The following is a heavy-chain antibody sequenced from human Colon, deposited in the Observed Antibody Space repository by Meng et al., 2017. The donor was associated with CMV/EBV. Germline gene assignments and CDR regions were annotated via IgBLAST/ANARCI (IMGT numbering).Heavy chain of an antibody. CDR2: INWNDDK. Sequence: SGPTLVNPTQTLTLTCTFSGFALSTTGVGVGWIRQPPGKALEWLALINWNDDKSYSPSLKSRLTITKDTSKNQVVLTMTDMDPVDTATYYCAHNGGLQFSPGVFDYWGQGTLVTVSS. CDR1: GFALSTTGVG. CDR3: AHNGGLQFSPGVFDY. D-gene: IGHD3-16*01. J-gene: IGHJ4*02. V-gene: IGHV2-5*01.